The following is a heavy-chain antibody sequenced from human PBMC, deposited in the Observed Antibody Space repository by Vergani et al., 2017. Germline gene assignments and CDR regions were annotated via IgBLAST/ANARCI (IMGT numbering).Heavy chain of an antibody. CDR3: ARYLIAAADFDWFDP. D-gene: IGHD6-13*01. CDR2: IYYSGST. CDR1: GGSVSSGSYY. Sequence: QVQLQESGPGLVKPSETLSLTCTVSGGSVSSGSYYWSWIRQPPGKGLEWIGYIYYSGSTNYNPSLKSRVTISVDTSKNQFSLKLSSVTAADTAVYYCARYLIAAADFDWFDPWGQGTLVTVSS. V-gene: IGHV4-61*01. J-gene: IGHJ5*02.